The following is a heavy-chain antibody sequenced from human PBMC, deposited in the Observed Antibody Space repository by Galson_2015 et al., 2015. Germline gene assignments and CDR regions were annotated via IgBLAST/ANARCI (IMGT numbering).Heavy chain of an antibody. CDR3: ARDHLLMEWLLDY. CDR2: ISYDGSNK. V-gene: IGHV3-30*01. J-gene: IGHJ4*02. CDR1: GFTFSSYA. Sequence: SLRLSCAASGFTFSSYAMHWVRQAPGKGLEWVAVISYDGSNKYYADSVKGRFTISRDNSKNTLYLQMNSLRAEDTAVYYCARDHLLMEWLLDYWGQGTLVTVSS. D-gene: IGHD3-3*01.